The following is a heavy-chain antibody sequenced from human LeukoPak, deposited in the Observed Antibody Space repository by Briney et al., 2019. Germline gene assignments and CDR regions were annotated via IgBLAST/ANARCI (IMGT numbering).Heavy chain of an antibody. V-gene: IGHV4-59*01. J-gene: IGHJ6*02. CDR3: AREDPQTKVPEGMDV. D-gene: IGHD4/OR15-4a*01. CDR1: GGSISHYY. Sequence: SETLSLTCTVSGGSISHYYWSWIRQPPGKGLEWIGYIYYSGTTNYNPSLKSRVTISVDTSKNQFSLKLSSVTAADTAVYYCAREDPQTKVPEGMDVWGQGTTVTVSS. CDR2: IYYSGTT.